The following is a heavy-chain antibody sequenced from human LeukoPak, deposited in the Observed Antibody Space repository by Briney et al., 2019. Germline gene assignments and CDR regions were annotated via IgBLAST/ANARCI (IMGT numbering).Heavy chain of an antibody. CDR2: IYYSGIT. CDR3: ARLDYYDSEYYFDY. V-gene: IGHV4-59*08. J-gene: IGHJ4*02. CDR1: GGSISSYY. D-gene: IGHD3-22*01. Sequence: KSSETLSLTCTVSGGSISSYYWSWIRQPPGKGLECIGYIYYSGITNYNPSLKSRVTISIDTSKNQFSLKLSSVTAADTAVYYCARLDYYDSEYYFDYWGQGTLVTVSS.